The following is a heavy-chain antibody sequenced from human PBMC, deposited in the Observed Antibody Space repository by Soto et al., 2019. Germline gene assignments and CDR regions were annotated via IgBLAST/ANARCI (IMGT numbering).Heavy chain of an antibody. CDR3: AKFYGGNSAHTYTIDP. J-gene: IGHJ5*02. V-gene: IGHV3-23*01. D-gene: IGHD2-21*02. CDR2: LSSSGGST. CDR1: GFTFSRYA. Sequence: EVQLLESGGGLVQPGGSLRLSCAAPGFTFSRYAMSWVRQAPGKGLEWGSTLSSSGGSTHYADSVKGRFTISRDNSKNTPYLQMTSMRAADTAVYYCAKFYGGNSAHTYTIDPWGQGTLVTVSS.